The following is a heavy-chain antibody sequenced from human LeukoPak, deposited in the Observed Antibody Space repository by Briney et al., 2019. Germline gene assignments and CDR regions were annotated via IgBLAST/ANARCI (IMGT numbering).Heavy chain of an antibody. D-gene: IGHD3-3*01. V-gene: IGHV4-4*07. J-gene: IGHJ3*02. Sequence: SETLSLTCSISGGSISSYYWSWIRQPAGKGLECLGRIYTSGSTTYNPSLKSRVTMTVDTAKNQFSLNLTSVTAADTAVYYCARWSGADAFDMWGQGTMVTVSS. CDR1: GGSISSYY. CDR3: ARWSGADAFDM. CDR2: IYTSGST.